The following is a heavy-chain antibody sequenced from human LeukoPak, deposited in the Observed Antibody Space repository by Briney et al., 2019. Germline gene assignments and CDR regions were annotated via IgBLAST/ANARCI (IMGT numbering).Heavy chain of an antibody. CDR3: ARYFRGLSWFDP. CDR2: INPNSGGT. J-gene: IGHJ5*02. Sequence: ASVKVSCKLSGGSFSGHGFSWVRQAPGQGLEWMGWINPNSGGTNYAQKFQGRVTMTRDTSISTAYMELSRLRSDDTAVYYCARYFRGLSWFDPWGQGTLVTVSS. D-gene: IGHD3-10*02. CDR1: GGSFSGHG. V-gene: IGHV1-2*02.